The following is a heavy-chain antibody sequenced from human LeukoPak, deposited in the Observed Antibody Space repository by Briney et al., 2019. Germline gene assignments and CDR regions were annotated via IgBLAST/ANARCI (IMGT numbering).Heavy chain of an antibody. CDR1: GGSISSYY. Sequence: SETLSLTCTVSGGSISSYYWSWIRQPAGKGLEWIGRIYTSGSNNYNPSLKRRLTIPVDTHKNQFSVKLSSVTAADTAVYYCARDLRDCSSTSCYTPWAAYYYYMDVWGKGTTVTVSS. V-gene: IGHV4-4*07. D-gene: IGHD2-2*02. J-gene: IGHJ6*03. CDR3: ARDLRDCSSTSCYTPWAAYYYYMDV. CDR2: IYTSGSN.